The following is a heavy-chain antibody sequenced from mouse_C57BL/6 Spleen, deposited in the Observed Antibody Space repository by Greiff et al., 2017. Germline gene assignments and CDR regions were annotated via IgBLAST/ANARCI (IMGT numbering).Heavy chain of an antibody. J-gene: IGHJ4*01. Sequence: QVQLQQSGAELVRPGASVTLSCKASGYTFTDYEMHWVKQTPVHGLEWIGAIDPETGGTAYNQKFKGKAILTADKSSSTAYMQRRSLTSEYSAVYYCTRERNQYCYARDCWGQGGSGTVGS. D-gene: IGHD2-1*01. V-gene: IGHV1-15*01. CDR1: GYTFTDYE. CDR2: IDPETGGT. CDR3: TRERNQYCYARDC.